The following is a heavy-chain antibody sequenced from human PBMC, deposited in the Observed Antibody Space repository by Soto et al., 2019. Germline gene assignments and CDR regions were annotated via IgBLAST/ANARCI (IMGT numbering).Heavy chain of an antibody. CDR1: GFSFSNCW. D-gene: IGHD3-22*01. Sequence: EVQLVESGGGLVQPGGSLRLSCAASGFSFSNCWMSWLRQAPGKGLEWVANIKQDRSETYYGDSVKGRFTISRDNAKNSLYLQMNSLRAEDTAVYYCARGIDNYDSSGYIWGQGTLVTVSS. V-gene: IGHV3-7*03. J-gene: IGHJ4*02. CDR2: IKQDRSET. CDR3: ARGIDNYDSSGYI.